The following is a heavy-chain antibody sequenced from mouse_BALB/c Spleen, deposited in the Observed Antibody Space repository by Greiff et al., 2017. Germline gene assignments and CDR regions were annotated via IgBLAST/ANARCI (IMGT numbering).Heavy chain of an antibody. J-gene: IGHJ2*01. V-gene: IGHV1S56*01. CDR3: ARGSSYESSFDY. CDR1: GYTFTSYY. D-gene: IGHD1-1*01. Sequence: QVQLQQSGPELVKPGASVKMSCKASGYTFTSYYIHWVKQRPGQGLEWIGWIYPGDGSTKYNEKFKGKTTLTADKSSSTAYMLLSSLTSEDSAIYFCARGSSYESSFDYWGQGTTLTVSS. CDR2: IYPGDGST.